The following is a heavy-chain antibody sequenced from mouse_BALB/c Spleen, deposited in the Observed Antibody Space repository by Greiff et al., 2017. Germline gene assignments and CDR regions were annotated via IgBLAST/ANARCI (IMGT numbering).Heavy chain of an antibody. Sequence: VQLQQSGAELVKPGASVKLSCTASGFNIKDTYMHWVKQRSGQGLEWIGWFYPGSGSIKYNEKFKDKATLTADKSSSTVYMELSRLTSEDSAVYFCARHGYGYNYYAMDYWGQGTSVTVSS. J-gene: IGHJ4*01. V-gene: IGHV1-62-2*01. D-gene: IGHD2-2*01. CDR3: ARHGYGYNYYAMDY. CDR2: FYPGSGSI. CDR1: GFNIKDTY.